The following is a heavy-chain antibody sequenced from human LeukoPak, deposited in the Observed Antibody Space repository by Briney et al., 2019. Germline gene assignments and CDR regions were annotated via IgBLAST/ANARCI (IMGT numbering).Heavy chain of an antibody. D-gene: IGHD3-22*01. J-gene: IGHJ4*02. Sequence: HPGGSLRLSCAASGFTFSSYPMTWVRQAPGKGPEWASFISDSGGITYYAESVKGRFTISRDNAKNSLYLQMNSLRDEDTAVYYCARDFRYRDSSGYYSFDYWGQGTLVTVSS. CDR2: ISDSGGIT. CDR3: ARDFRYRDSSGYYSFDY. V-gene: IGHV3-48*02. CDR1: GFTFSSYP.